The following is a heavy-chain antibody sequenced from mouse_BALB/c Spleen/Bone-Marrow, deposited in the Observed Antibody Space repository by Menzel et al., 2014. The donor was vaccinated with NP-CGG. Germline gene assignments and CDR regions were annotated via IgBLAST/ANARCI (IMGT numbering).Heavy chain of an antibody. V-gene: IGHV5-6*01. D-gene: IGHD4-1*02. CDR1: GFTFSSYG. Sequence: EVQLQESGGDLVKPGGSLKLSCAASGFTFSSYGMSWVRQTPDKRLEWVATINNGGTYTYYPDSVKGRFTISGDNAKNTLYLQMSSLKSEDTAMYYCALNWDSAYWGQGTLVTVSA. CDR2: INNGGTYT. CDR3: ALNWDSAY. J-gene: IGHJ3*01.